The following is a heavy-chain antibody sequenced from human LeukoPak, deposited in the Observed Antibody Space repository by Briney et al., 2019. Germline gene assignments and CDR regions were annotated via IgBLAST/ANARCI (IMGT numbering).Heavy chain of an antibody. CDR2: MSSDSSYI. Sequence: GGSLRLSCAASGFTFSSYTMNWVRQAPGKGLEWVSSMSSDSSYIYYADSVKGRFTISRDNAKSSVSLQMNSLRAEDTAVYYCARDLGSGYNYPFDYWGQGTLVTVSS. CDR3: ARDLGSGYNYPFDY. J-gene: IGHJ4*02. CDR1: GFTFSSYT. D-gene: IGHD5-12*01. V-gene: IGHV3-21*01.